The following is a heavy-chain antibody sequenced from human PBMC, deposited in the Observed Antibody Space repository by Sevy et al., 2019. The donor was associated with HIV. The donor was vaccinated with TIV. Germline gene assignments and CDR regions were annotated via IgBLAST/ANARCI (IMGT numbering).Heavy chain of an antibody. CDR3: ARDSGSGWYKGSDLDY. V-gene: IGHV3-30-3*01. D-gene: IGHD6-19*01. CDR1: GFTFSSYA. CDR2: ISYDGSNK. J-gene: IGHJ4*02. Sequence: GGSLRLSCAASGFTFSSYAMHWVRQAPGKGLEWVAVISYDGSNKYYADSVKGRSTISRENSKNTLYLQMNSLRAEDTAVYYCARDSGSGWYKGSDLDYWGQGTLVTVSS.